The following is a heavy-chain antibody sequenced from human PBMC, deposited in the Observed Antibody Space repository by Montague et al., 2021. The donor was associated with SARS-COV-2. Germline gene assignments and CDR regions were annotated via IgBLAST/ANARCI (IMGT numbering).Heavy chain of an antibody. D-gene: IGHD3-10*01. CDR1: GGSMSDHY. CDR2: IYYSGGI. CDR3: ARAVSVRRAVNWFDP. Sequence: SETLSLTCTVSGGSMSDHYWAWIRQPPGKGLEWLAYIYYSGGINSNASLKSRVTMSVDTSKNQFSLKLTSVTAADTAVYYCARAVSVRRAVNWFDPWDQGTLVTVSS. J-gene: IGHJ5*02. V-gene: IGHV4-59*11.